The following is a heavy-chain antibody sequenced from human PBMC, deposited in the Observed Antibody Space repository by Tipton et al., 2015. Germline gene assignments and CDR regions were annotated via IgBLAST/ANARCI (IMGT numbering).Heavy chain of an antibody. Sequence: SLRLSCAASGFTFSTYDMNWVRQAPGKGLEWVSSISSSGNYIYYADSVKGRFTISRDSAKNSLYLQMNSLRAEDTAVYYCARGGGYCSSPTCHNWFDPRGQGTLVTVSS. J-gene: IGHJ5*02. D-gene: IGHD2-2*01. V-gene: IGHV3-21*01. CDR1: GFTFSTYD. CDR2: ISSSGNYI. CDR3: ARGGGYCSSPTCHNWFDP.